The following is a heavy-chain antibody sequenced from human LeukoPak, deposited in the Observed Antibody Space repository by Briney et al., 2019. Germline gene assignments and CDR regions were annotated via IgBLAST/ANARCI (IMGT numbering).Heavy chain of an antibody. CDR1: GFTFSSYE. J-gene: IGHJ2*01. D-gene: IGHD6-13*01. Sequence: GGSLRLSCAASGFTFSSYEMNWVRQAPGKGLEWVAAISFDGSNENDADSVKGRFTISRDNSKNTLYLQMNSLRVEDTAVYYCAKGGRAAADRNFDLWGRGTLVAVSS. CDR3: AKGGRAAADRNFDL. V-gene: IGHV3-30*18. CDR2: ISFDGSNE.